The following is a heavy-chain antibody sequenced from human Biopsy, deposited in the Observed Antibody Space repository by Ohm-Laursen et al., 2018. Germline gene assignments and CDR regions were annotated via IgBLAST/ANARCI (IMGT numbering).Heavy chain of an antibody. J-gene: IGHJ4*02. CDR3: AADINVWNVNY. D-gene: IGHD1-1*01. CDR1: GYTLNELS. V-gene: IGHV1-24*01. CDR2: FAPENGKT. Sequence: SVKASCKVSGYTLNELSMNWARQVPGKGLEWMGGFAPENGKTVYAQNFQARVSLTEDTSTDTAYMELRSLRSEDTSVYYCAADINVWNVNYWGQGTQVTVSS.